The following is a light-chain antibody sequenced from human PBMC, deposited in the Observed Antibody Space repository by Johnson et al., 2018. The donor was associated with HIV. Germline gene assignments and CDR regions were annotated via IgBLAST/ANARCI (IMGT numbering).Light chain of an antibody. Sequence: QSVLTQPPSVSAAPGQKVTISCSGSSSNIGNNYVSWYQQLPGTAPKLLIYENTERPSGIPDRFSGSKSGASATLGITGLQTGDEADYYCGTWDSSLNAYVFGAATKVAVL. CDR2: ENT. V-gene: IGLV1-51*02. J-gene: IGLJ1*01. CDR3: GTWDSSLNAYV. CDR1: SSNIGNNY.